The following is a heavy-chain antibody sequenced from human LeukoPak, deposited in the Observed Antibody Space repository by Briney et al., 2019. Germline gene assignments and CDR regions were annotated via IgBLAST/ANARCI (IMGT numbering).Heavy chain of an antibody. D-gene: IGHD4-17*01. CDR2: IIPIFGTA. CDR3: ATVTPTVTSLGYFDY. Sequence: ASVKVSCKASGGTFSSYAISWVRQAPGQGLVWMGGIIPIFGTANYAQKFQGRVTITADESTSTAYMELSSLRSEDTAVYYCATVTPTVTSLGYFDYWGQGTLVTVSS. J-gene: IGHJ4*02. V-gene: IGHV1-69*13. CDR1: GGTFSSYA.